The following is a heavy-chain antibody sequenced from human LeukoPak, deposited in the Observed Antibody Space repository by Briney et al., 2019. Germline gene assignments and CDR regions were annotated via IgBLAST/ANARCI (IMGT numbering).Heavy chain of an antibody. Sequence: PSETLSLTCTVSGGSISSGDYYWSWIRQHPGKGLEWIGYIYYSGSTYYNPSLKSRVTISVDTSKNQFSLRLSSVTAADTAVYYCALGYCSGGSCYAREYFQHWGQGTLVTVSS. D-gene: IGHD2-15*01. CDR3: ALGYCSGGSCYAREYFQH. CDR2: IYYSGST. V-gene: IGHV4-31*03. J-gene: IGHJ1*01. CDR1: GGSISSGDYY.